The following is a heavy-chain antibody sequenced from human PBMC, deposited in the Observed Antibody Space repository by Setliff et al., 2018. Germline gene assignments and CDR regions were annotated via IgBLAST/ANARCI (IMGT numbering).Heavy chain of an antibody. CDR2: ISPNSGGA. Sequence: ASVKVSCKASGYIFAGYYMHWVRQTPGQGLEWMGWISPNSGGANYAQKFQGRVTMTRDTSISTGYMELRSLRSDDTAMYYCARINFYDSTAYYYAPHHWGQGTLVTVSS. CDR1: GYIFAGYY. CDR3: ARINFYDSTAYYYAPHH. V-gene: IGHV1-2*02. J-gene: IGHJ5*02. D-gene: IGHD3-22*01.